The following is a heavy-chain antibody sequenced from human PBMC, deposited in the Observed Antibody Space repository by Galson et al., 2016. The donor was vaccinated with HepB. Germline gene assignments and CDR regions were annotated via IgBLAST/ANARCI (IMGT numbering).Heavy chain of an antibody. J-gene: IGHJ5*02. V-gene: IGHV3-9*01. Sequence: SLRLSCAASGFTFGDYAMHWVRHAPGKGLEWVSSFRGRANTQYADSVRGRFTASRDDSKGTLFLQMNSLTADDTAVYYCVKDRPYGTGWYGCSESWGQGTLVIVSS. D-gene: IGHD6-13*01. CDR1: GFTFGDYA. CDR2: FRGRANT. CDR3: VKDRPYGTGWYGCSES.